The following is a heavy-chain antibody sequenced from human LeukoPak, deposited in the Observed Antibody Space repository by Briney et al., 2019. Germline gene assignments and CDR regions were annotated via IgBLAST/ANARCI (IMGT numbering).Heavy chain of an antibody. CDR1: GGSFSGYY. D-gene: IGHD3-10*01. V-gene: IGHV4-34*01. Sequence: PSETLSLTCAVYGGSFSGYYWSWIRQPPGKGLEWIGEINHSGSTNYNPSLKSRVTISVDTSKNQFSLKLSSVTAADTAVYYCARRDYGSGSYYWGQGTLVTVSS. CDR2: INHSGST. J-gene: IGHJ4*02. CDR3: ARRDYGSGSYY.